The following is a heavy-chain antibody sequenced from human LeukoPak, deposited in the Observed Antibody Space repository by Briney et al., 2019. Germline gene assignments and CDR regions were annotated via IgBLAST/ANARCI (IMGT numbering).Heavy chain of an antibody. Sequence: GGSLRLSCAASGFTFDNYGMHWVRQAPGKGLEWVAGISWNSGSIGYADSVKGRFTISRDNAKNSLYLQMNSLRAEVTALYYCAKDFIAVDTAMVTLDYWGQGTLVTVSS. D-gene: IGHD5-18*01. J-gene: IGHJ4*02. V-gene: IGHV3-9*01. CDR2: ISWNSGSI. CDR3: AKDFIAVDTAMVTLDY. CDR1: GFTFDNYG.